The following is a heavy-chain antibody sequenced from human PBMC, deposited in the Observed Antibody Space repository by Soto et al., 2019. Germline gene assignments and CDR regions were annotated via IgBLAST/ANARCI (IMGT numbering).Heavy chain of an antibody. Sequence: PVGSLILSCSSYVFTCIRDFVHWVRQAAVNWLEWVGFIWYYVSNKYYEDSVKGRFTISRDNYKNTLYLQMNSLRAEDTAVYYCARDGDTDMVRHYNCMDVCGKGTMVTVS. V-gene: IGHV3-33*01. CDR1: VFTCIRDF. CDR3: ARDGDTDMVRHYNCMDV. CDR2: IWYYVSNK. J-gene: IGHJ6*04. D-gene: IGHD5-18*01.